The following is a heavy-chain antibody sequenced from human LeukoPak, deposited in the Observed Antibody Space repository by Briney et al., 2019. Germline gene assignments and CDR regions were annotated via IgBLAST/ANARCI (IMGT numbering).Heavy chain of an antibody. CDR1: GGTFSNYG. J-gene: IGHJ4*02. D-gene: IGHD7-27*01. Sequence: SVKVSCKASGGTFSNYGISWVRQAPGQGLEWMGGIIPIFGTAHYAQKFQGRVTVTADESTSTVYMELSSLRSEDTALYYCASLQGSTGDEALSPFDSWGQGTLVTVSS. V-gene: IGHV1-69*13. CDR3: ASLQGSTGDEALSPFDS. CDR2: IIPIFGTA.